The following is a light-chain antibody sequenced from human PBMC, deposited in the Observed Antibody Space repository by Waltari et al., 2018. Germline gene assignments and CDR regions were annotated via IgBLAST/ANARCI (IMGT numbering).Light chain of an antibody. CDR3: QQSSSTPYT. CDR1: HDVSSF. J-gene: IGKJ2*01. Sequence: DVQLTQSPLSLSASVGDRVIITCRTSHDVSSFLNWYQWKEGKVPKLLIYAASNLQSGVPSRFSGIGSGTDFNLAISCLQPEDSATDYCQQSSSTPYTFGQGTTVEIK. CDR2: AAS. V-gene: IGKV1-39*01.